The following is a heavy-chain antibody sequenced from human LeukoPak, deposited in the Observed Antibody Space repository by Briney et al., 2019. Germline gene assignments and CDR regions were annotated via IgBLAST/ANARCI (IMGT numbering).Heavy chain of an antibody. CDR2: IYYTGST. J-gene: IGHJ4*02. Sequence: SETLSLTCTTSGSSITSVSHYWGWIRPPPGKGLEWIGDIYYTGSTYYSPSLRSRVTMSVHTSENQFSLRLNSVTAVDTAVYYCARRWGNIVGVTYEYWGQGTLVTVSS. D-gene: IGHD3-16*01. CDR3: ARRWGNIVGVTYEY. CDR1: GSSITSVSHY. V-gene: IGHV4-39*01.